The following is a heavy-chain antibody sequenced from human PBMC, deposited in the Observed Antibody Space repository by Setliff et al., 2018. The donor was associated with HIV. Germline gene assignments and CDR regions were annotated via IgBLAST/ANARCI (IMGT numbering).Heavy chain of an antibody. V-gene: IGHV4-39*01. D-gene: IGHD2-21*02. CDR2: IYYSGST. CDR3: VRHGGTIVVVTTPRLVVWYIDL. J-gene: IGHJ2*01. CDR1: GGSINSSSYY. Sequence: SETLSLTCTVSGGSINSSSYYWGWIRQPPGKGPEWIGSIYYSGSTYYNPSLKSRVTISEDTSTNQISLKLSSVSAADTAVYYCVRHGGTIVVVTTPRLVVWYIDLWGRGTLVTVSS.